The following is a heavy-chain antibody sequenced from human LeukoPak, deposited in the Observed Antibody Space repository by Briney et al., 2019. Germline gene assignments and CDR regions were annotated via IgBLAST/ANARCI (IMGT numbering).Heavy chain of an antibody. CDR1: GYTFTGYY. Sequence: GASVKVSCKASGYTFTGYYMHWVRQATGQGLEWMGWMNPNSGNTGYAQKFQGRVTMTRNTSISTAYMELSSLRSEDTAVYYCASEVGAPDAFDIWGQGTMVTVSS. CDR3: ASEVGAPDAFDI. J-gene: IGHJ3*02. V-gene: IGHV1-8*02. CDR2: MNPNSGNT. D-gene: IGHD1-26*01.